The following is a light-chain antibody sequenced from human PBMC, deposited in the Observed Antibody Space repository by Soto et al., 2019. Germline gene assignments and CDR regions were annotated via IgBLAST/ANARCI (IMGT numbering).Light chain of an antibody. CDR1: KSDIGVYDF. J-gene: IGLJ1*01. CDR3: KSYAGSNTYV. CDR2: EVV. V-gene: IGLV2-8*01. Sequence: QSALTQPPSASGSPGQSVTISCTGTKSDIGVYDFVSWYQHHPGKAPRLIIYEVVQRPSGVPDRFSGSKSGNTASLTVSGLQAADEADYFCKSYAGSNTYVF.